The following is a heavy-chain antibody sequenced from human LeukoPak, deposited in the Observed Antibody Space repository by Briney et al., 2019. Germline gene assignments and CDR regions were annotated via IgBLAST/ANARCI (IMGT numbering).Heavy chain of an antibody. V-gene: IGHV5-51*01. J-gene: IGHJ6*03. CDR2: IYPGDSDT. D-gene: IGHD2-2*01. CDR1: GYSFTSYW. CDR3: ARGPAALQYYYYYMDV. Sequence: GESLKISCKGSGYSFTSYWIGWVRQMPGKGLEWMGIIYPGDSDTRYSPSFRGQVTISADKSISTAYLQWSSLKASDTAMYYCARGPAALQYYYYYMDVWGKGTTVTVSS.